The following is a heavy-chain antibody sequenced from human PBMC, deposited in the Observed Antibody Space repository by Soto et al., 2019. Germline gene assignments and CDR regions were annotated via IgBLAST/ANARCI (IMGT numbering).Heavy chain of an antibody. CDR1: GFTFSSYA. Sequence: GGSLRLSCAASGFTFSSYAMHWVRQAPGKGLEWVAVISYDGSNKYYADSVKGRFTISRDNSKNTLYLQMNSLRAEDTAVYYCARGHHIVVVPAARDDAFDIWGQGTMVTVSS. D-gene: IGHD2-2*01. CDR2: ISYDGSNK. CDR3: ARGHHIVVVPAARDDAFDI. J-gene: IGHJ3*02. V-gene: IGHV3-30-3*01.